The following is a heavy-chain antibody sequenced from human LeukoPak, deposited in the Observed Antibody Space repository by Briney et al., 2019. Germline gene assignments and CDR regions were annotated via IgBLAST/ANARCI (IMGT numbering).Heavy chain of an antibody. CDR3: ARTTETDTSSWYY. D-gene: IGHD6-13*01. CDR1: GGSISSSNW. V-gene: IGHV4-4*02. J-gene: IGHJ4*02. CDR2: VYHSGST. Sequence: PSETLSLTCAVSGGSISSSNWWSWVRQPPGKGLEWIGEVYHSGSTNYNPSLKSRVTISVDTSQNHFSLKLSSVTAADTAVYYCARTTETDTSSWYYWGQGTLVTVSS.